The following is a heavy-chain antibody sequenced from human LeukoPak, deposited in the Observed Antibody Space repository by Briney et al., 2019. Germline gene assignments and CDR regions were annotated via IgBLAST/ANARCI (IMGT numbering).Heavy chain of an antibody. CDR2: FDPEDGET. CDR3: AVGGFTFVGVIAPFDY. Sequence: ASVKVSCKVSVYTLTELSMDWVRQAPGKGLEWKGGFDPEDGETIYAQKFQGRVTMTEDTSTDTAYMELSSLRSEDTAVYYCAVGGFTFVGVIAPFDYWGQGTLVTVSS. V-gene: IGHV1-24*01. J-gene: IGHJ4*02. CDR1: VYTLTELS. D-gene: IGHD3-16*02.